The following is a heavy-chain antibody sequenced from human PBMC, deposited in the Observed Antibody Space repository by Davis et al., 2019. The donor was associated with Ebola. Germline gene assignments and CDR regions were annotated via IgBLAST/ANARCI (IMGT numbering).Heavy chain of an antibody. Sequence: GESLKISCAASGFTFSGSAMHWVRQASGKGLEWVGRIRSKANSYATAYAASVKGRFTISRDDSKNTAYLQMNSLRAEDTAVYYCAKDGSYDFWSGYYTGIYYYYGMDVWGQGTTVTVSS. J-gene: IGHJ6*02. CDR3: AKDGSYDFWSGYYTGIYYYYGMDV. CDR1: GFTFSGSA. V-gene: IGHV3-73*01. D-gene: IGHD3-3*01. CDR2: IRSKANSYAT.